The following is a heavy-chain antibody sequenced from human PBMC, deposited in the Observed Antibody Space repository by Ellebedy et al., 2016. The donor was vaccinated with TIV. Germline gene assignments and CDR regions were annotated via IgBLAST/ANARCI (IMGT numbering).Heavy chain of an antibody. V-gene: IGHV3-23*01. CDR2: ISDSGTYT. D-gene: IGHD5-24*01. J-gene: IGHJ4*02. CDR1: GFTFSSSA. CDR3: AKFDGDY. Sequence: PGGSLRLSCGASGFTFSSSAINRVRQAPGRGLEWVSTISDSGTYTYYADSVKGRFTISRDNSKNTVYLQMNSLRDDDTALYYCAKFDGDYWGRGTLVTVSS.